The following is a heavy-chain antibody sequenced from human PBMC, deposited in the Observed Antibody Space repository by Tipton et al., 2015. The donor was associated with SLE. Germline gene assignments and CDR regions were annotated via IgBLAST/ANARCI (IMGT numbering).Heavy chain of an antibody. Sequence: TLSLTCTVSGGSITNHYWNWIRQPPGKGLEWIGYIHYSGTTHDNPSLKSRVTMSVDMSKNQFSLRLTSVTAADTAVYYCARSHLAYDAFDFWGQGTMVIVSS. J-gene: IGHJ3*01. CDR1: GGSITNHY. CDR3: ARSHLAYDAFDF. CDR2: IHYSGTT. V-gene: IGHV4-59*11. D-gene: IGHD3-3*02.